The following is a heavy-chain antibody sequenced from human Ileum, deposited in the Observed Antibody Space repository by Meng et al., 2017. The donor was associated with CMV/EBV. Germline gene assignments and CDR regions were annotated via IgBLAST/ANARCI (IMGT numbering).Heavy chain of an antibody. CDR1: GFTFSSSW. CDR3: ARASLSCSSTNCFVYFEN. V-gene: IGHV3-74*01. CDR2: INSDGSTT. Sequence: GESLKISCTASGFTFSSSWMHWVRQAPGKGLVWVSRINSDGSTTTYADPVKGRFSISRDNAKNTLYLQMHSLRAEDTAVYYCARASLSCSSTNCFVYFENWGQGTRVTVSS. D-gene: IGHD2-2*01. J-gene: IGHJ4*01.